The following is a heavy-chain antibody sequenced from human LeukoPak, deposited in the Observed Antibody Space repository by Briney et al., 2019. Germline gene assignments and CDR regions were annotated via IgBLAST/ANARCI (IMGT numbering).Heavy chain of an antibody. CDR2: INPNSGGT. CDR1: GYTFTGYY. CDR3: AREIYYYDTSSYYLFDH. V-gene: IGHV1-2*06. Sequence: ASVKVTCKASGYTFTGYYMHWVRQAPGQGLEWMGRINPNSGGTNYAQKFQGRVTMTRDTSISTAYMELSRLTSDDTAVFYCAREIYYYDTSSYYLFDHWGQGTLVTVSS. J-gene: IGHJ4*02. D-gene: IGHD3-22*01.